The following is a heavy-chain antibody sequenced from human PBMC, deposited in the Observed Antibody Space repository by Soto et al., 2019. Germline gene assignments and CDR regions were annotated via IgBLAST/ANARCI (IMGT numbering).Heavy chain of an antibody. D-gene: IGHD7-27*01. J-gene: IGHJ6*02. CDR1: GDTFTNCV. Sequence: QVQVVQSGVEVRRPGSSVKVSCKASGDTFTNCVISWVRQAPGQGLEWMGGIIPLFGTPDFAQRFQGRLTITTDESTTTAYMERSRLRDEDTATYYCAAELGFGKLAVVWGQGTTVIVSS. CDR2: IIPLFGTP. CDR3: AAELGFGKLAVV. V-gene: IGHV1-69*01.